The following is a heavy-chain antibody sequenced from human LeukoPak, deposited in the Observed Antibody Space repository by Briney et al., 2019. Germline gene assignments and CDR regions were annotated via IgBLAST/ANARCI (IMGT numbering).Heavy chain of an antibody. CDR1: GFPLSTYS. Sequence: GGSLRLSCAASGFPLSTYSMNWVRQAPRKWLEWVSTISPGSYSIYYADSVRGRFTISRDNAKNSLYLQMNSLRVEDTAMYYCARKVVGATTDYWGQGTLVTVSS. CDR3: ARKVVGATTDY. D-gene: IGHD1-26*01. J-gene: IGHJ4*02. CDR2: ISPGSYSI. V-gene: IGHV3-21*01.